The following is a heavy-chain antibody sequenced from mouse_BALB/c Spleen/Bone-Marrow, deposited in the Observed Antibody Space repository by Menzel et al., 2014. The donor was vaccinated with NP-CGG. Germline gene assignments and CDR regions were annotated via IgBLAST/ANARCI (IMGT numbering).Heavy chain of an antibody. J-gene: IGHJ4*01. CDR2: ISPSSGYT. Sequence: QVQLKQSGAELAKPGASVKMSCKASGYTFTSYWMHWVKQRPGQGLEWIGYISPSSGYTDYNQKFKDKATLTADKSSSTAYVQLSSLTSEDSAVYYCARGGYYYGPYYYAMDYWGQGTSVTVSS. CDR3: ARGGYYYGPYYYAMDY. D-gene: IGHD1-1*01. V-gene: IGHV1-7*01. CDR1: GYTFTSYW.